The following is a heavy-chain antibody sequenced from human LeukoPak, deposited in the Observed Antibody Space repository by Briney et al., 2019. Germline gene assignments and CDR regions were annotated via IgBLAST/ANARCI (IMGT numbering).Heavy chain of an antibody. J-gene: IGHJ4*02. D-gene: IGHD3-9*01. CDR3: AKDTPYYDILTGYDY. CDR2: ISGSGGST. Sequence: PGGSLRLSCAASGFTFSSYAMSWVRQAPGKGLEWVSAISGSGGSTYYADSVKGRFTISRDNSKNTLYLQMNSLRAEDTAVYYRAKDTPYYDILTGYDYWGQGTLVTVSS. CDR1: GFTFSSYA. V-gene: IGHV3-23*01.